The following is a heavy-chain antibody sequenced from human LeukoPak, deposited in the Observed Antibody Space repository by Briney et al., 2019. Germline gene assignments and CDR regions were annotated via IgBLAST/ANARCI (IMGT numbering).Heavy chain of an antibody. J-gene: IGHJ4*02. CDR3: AKNHYSSSRDYFDY. D-gene: IGHD6-13*01. CDR2: ISGSGAST. CDR1: GFTSGTYA. Sequence: PGGSLRLSCAASGFTSGTYAMTWVRQAPGKGLEWVSVISGSGASTNYADSVKGRFIISRDNSKNTLYLQMNSLRAEDTAVYYCAKNHYSSSRDYFDYWGQGTLVTVSS. V-gene: IGHV3-23*01.